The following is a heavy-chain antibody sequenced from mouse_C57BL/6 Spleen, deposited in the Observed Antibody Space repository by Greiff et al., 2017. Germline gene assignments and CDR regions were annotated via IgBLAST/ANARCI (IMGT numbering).Heavy chain of an antibody. Sequence: VQLQQPGAELVKPGASVKLSCKASGYTFTSYWMHWVKQRPGQGLEWIGMIHPNSGSTNYNEKFKSKATLTVDKSSSTAYMQLSSLTSEDSAVYYCARLLLRYYCDYWGQGTTLTVSS. CDR3: ARLLLRYYCDY. CDR2: IHPNSGST. D-gene: IGHD1-1*01. CDR1: GYTFTSYW. V-gene: IGHV1-64*01. J-gene: IGHJ2*01.